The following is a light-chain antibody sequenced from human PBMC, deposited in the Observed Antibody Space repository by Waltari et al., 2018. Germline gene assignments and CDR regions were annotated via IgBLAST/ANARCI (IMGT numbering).Light chain of an antibody. CDR2: VNSDGSH. CDR1: SGHSSNV. Sequence: QLVLTQSPSASASLGASVKLTCTLSSGHSSNVLAWLQQQPEKGPRYLMKVNSDGSHRKGDEIPDRFSGSSSGGERYLTISSVQPEDEADYYCQTGGHGTWVFGGGTKLTVL. CDR3: QTGGHGTWV. J-gene: IGLJ3*02. V-gene: IGLV4-69*01.